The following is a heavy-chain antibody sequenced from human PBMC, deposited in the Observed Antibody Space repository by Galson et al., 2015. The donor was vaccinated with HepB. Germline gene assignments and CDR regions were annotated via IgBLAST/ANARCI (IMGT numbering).Heavy chain of an antibody. CDR3: ARAYGDYANWFDP. J-gene: IGHJ5*02. D-gene: IGHD4-17*01. V-gene: IGHV1-46*03. CDR2: INPSGGST. Sequence: QSGAEVKKPGESLRISCKASGYTFTSYYMHWVRQAPGQGLEWMGIINPSGGSTSYAQKFQGRVTMTRDTSTSTVYMELSSLRSEDTAVYYCARAYGDYANWFDPWGQGTLVTVSS. CDR1: GYTFTSYY.